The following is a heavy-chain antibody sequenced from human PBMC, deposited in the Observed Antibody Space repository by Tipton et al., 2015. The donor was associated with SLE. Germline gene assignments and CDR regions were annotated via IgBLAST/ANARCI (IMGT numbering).Heavy chain of an antibody. J-gene: IGHJ4*02. CDR2: INTDGSSI. V-gene: IGHV3-74*01. D-gene: IGHD2-21*01. CDR3: ARGVEVIAMPLDY. CDR1: GFTFSVYW. Sequence: SLRLSCAASGFTFSVYWMHWVRQPPGKGLVWVSGINTDGSSIRYAESVEGRFTISRDYAKNTLYLQMNSLRAEDTAVYYCARGVEVIAMPLDYWGQGTLVTVSS.